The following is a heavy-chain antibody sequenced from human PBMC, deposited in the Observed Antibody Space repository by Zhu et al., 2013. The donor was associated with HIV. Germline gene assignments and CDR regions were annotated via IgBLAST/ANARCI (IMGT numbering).Heavy chain of an antibody. CDR1: GYTFTGYY. J-gene: IGHJ1*01. CDR2: INPNSGGT. V-gene: IGHV1-2*02. Sequence: QVQLVQSGAEVKKPGASVKVSCKASGYTFTGYYMHWVRQAPGQGLEWMGWINPNSGGTNYAQKFQGRVTMTRDTSISTAYMELSRLRSDDTAVYYCATSPRRDGYNGAEYFQHVGPGPPWSTVSS. D-gene: IGHD5-12*01. CDR3: ATSPRRDGYNGAEYFQH.